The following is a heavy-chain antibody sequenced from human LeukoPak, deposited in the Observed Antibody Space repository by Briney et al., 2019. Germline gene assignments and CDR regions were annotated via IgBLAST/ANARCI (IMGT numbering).Heavy chain of an antibody. CDR2: INPDSGGT. Sequence: ASVTVSCKASRYTFTGYYMHWVRQAPGHGLEWMGWINPDSGGTNYAQTFQGRVTMTRDTSISTIYMNLRRLTSDDTAAYYSAGGRGYYFFDYWGQGALVTVSS. J-gene: IGHJ4*02. V-gene: IGHV1-2*02. CDR1: RYTFTGYY. D-gene: IGHD6-25*01. CDR3: AGGRGYYFFDY.